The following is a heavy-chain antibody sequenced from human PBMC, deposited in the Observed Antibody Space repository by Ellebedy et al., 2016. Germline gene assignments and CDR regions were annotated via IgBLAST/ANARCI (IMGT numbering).Heavy chain of an antibody. J-gene: IGHJ4*02. CDR3: TRGPGVTTITGLSTSAWGH. D-gene: IGHD5-12*01. Sequence: KVSXXGSGYNFTNYWIGWVRQMPGKGLEWMGIMYPGDSDTTYSPSFQGQVTFSADKSISTAFLQWSSLKASDTAIYYCTRGPGVTTITGLSTSAWGHWGQGTLVIVSS. V-gene: IGHV5-51*01. CDR1: GYNFTNYW. CDR2: MYPGDSDT.